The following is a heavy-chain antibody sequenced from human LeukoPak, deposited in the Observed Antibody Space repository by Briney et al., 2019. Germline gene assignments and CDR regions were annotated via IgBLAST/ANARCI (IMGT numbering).Heavy chain of an antibody. Sequence: GRSLRLSCAASEFTFSSYGMHWVRQAPGKGLEWVAVIWYDGSNKYHADSVKGRFTISRDNSKNTVYLQMNSLRVEDTAVYYCARDQRPGWGEYFQHWGQGTLVTVSS. D-gene: IGHD3-16*01. CDR3: ARDQRPGWGEYFQH. CDR2: IWYDGSNK. CDR1: EFTFSSYG. V-gene: IGHV3-33*01. J-gene: IGHJ1*01.